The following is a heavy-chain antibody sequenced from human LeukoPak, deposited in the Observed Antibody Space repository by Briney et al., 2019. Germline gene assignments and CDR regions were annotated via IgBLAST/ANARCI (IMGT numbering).Heavy chain of an antibody. D-gene: IGHD3-22*01. J-gene: IGHJ4*02. CDR3: AKCWAPYYYYDSSGSLCYFDY. V-gene: IGHV3-23*01. CDR1: GFTFSSYA. CDR2: ISGSGGST. Sequence: PGGSLRLSCAASGFTFSSYAMSWVRQAPGKGLEWVSAISGSGGSTYYADSVKGRFTISRDNSKNTLYLQMNSLRAEDTAVYYCAKCWAPYYYYDSSGSLCYFDYWGQGTLVTVSS.